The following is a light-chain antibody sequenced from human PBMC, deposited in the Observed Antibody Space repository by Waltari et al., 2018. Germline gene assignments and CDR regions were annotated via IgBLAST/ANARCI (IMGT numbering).Light chain of an antibody. CDR3: QSADSSASDKV. J-gene: IGLJ2*01. CDR1: ALPKQY. V-gene: IGLV3-25*03. Sequence: SYELSQPPSVSVSPGQTARITCSGDALPKQYAFWYQQRPGQAPAVLISKDIERPSGSPERFSGSSSGTSVTLTISGVQAEDEADYYCQSADSSASDKVFGGGTKLTVL. CDR2: KDI.